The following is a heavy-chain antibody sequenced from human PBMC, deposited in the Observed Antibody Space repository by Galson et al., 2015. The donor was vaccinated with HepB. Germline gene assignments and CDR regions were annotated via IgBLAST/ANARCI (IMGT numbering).Heavy chain of an antibody. J-gene: IGHJ6*02. D-gene: IGHD3-9*01. Sequence: SVKVSCKASANAFLTQNFNLVRQAPGQGLEYMGWISAYNGKTEYAQKFQGRVTMTTDRSTSTIYLEVRSLRSDDTAVYYCATELTHDYFYAMDAWGQGTTVSVSS. CDR1: ANAFLTQN. CDR3: ATELTHDYFYAMDA. V-gene: IGHV1-18*01. CDR2: ISAYNGKT.